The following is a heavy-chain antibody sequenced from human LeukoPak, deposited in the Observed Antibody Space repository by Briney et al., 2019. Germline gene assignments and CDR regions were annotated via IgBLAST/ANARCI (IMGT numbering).Heavy chain of an antibody. D-gene: IGHD5-18*01. J-gene: IGHJ3*02. Sequence: GRSLRLSCAASGFTFGSYAMHWVRQAPGKGLEWVAVISYDGSNKYYADSVKGRFTISRDNSKNTLYLQMNSLRAEDTAVYYCARGLWTYSYGNSDAFDIWGQGTMVTVSS. CDR2: ISYDGSNK. CDR3: ARGLWTYSYGNSDAFDI. V-gene: IGHV3-30-3*01. CDR1: GFTFGSYA.